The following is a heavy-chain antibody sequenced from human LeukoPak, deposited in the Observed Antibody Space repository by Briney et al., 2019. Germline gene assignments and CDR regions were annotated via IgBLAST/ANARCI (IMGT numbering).Heavy chain of an antibody. V-gene: IGHV3-48*01. CDR3: AREWGSGSYYNLIFKALDY. Sequence: GGSLRLSCAASGFTFSSYSMNWVRQAPGKGLEWVSYISSSSSTIYYADSVKGRFNISRDNAKNSLYLQMNSLRAEDKAVYYCAREWGSGSYYNLIFKALDYWGQGTLVTVSS. CDR2: ISSSSSTI. D-gene: IGHD3-10*01. CDR1: GFTFSSYS. J-gene: IGHJ4*02.